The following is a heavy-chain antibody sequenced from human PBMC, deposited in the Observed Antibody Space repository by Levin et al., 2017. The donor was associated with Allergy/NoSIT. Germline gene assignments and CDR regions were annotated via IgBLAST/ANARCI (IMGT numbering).Heavy chain of an antibody. Sequence: SETLSLTCDVSGDSMSTSNWWTWVRQSPGKGLEWIGEIHPSGNTNYSPSLKSRVTISLDRSKNQFSLKMTSLTAADTAVYFCAREGADYYFAYWGQGALVTVSS. J-gene: IGHJ4*02. D-gene: IGHD2-21*02. CDR3: AREGADYYFAY. CDR2: IHPSGNT. V-gene: IGHV4-4*02. CDR1: GDSMSTSNW.